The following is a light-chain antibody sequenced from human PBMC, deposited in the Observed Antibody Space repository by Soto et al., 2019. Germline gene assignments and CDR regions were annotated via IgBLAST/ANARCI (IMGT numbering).Light chain of an antibody. CDR3: QQYGSSPVT. V-gene: IGKV3-20*01. Sequence: EIVLTQSPGTLSLSPGERATLSCGADRIVTNSYLAWYQQKPGQAPSLLIYGASRRATGIPGRFSGSGSGTDFTLTISRLEPEDCAVYYCQQYGSSPVTFGQGTRLEIK. CDR2: GAS. CDR1: RIVTNSY. J-gene: IGKJ5*01.